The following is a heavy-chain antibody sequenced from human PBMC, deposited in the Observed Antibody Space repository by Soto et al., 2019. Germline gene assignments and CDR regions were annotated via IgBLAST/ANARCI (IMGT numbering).Heavy chain of an antibody. D-gene: IGHD2-2*01. Sequence: PGGSLRLSCAASGFTFSSYSMNWVRQAPGKGLEWVSYISSSSSTIYYADSVKGRFTISRDNAKNSLYLQMNSLRAEDTAVYYCARDKVVVVPAAWFDPWGQGTLVTV. CDR2: ISSSSSTI. CDR3: ARDKVVVVPAAWFDP. J-gene: IGHJ5*02. V-gene: IGHV3-48*01. CDR1: GFTFSSYS.